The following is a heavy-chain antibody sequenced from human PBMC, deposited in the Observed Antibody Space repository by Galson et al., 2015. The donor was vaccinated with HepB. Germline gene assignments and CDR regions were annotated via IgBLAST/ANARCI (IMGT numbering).Heavy chain of an antibody. D-gene: IGHD4-17*01. CDR3: ARHGVNYGDYVWYSDV. J-gene: IGHJ2*01. CDR1: GFTFAKFS. V-gene: IGHV3-30*04. CDR2: ISFDGRDA. Sequence: SLRLSCAAPGFTFAKFSMHWVRQAPGRGLEWLTFISFDGRDAYYADSVKGRFTVSRDNSQNMLYLQMDNLRIEDSAVYFCARHGVNYGDYVWYSDVWGRGTQVTVSS.